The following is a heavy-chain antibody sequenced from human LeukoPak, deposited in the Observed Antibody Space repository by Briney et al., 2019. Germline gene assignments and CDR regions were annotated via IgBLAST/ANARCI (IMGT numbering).Heavy chain of an antibody. Sequence: GGSLRLSCAASGFTFDDYAMHWVRQAPGKGLEWVSGINWNSNNIDYADSVKGRFTISRDNAKNSLYLQMNSLRAEDTALYYCAKASSGYYSAILDWGQGTLVTVSS. CDR2: INWNSNNI. J-gene: IGHJ4*02. D-gene: IGHD3-22*01. CDR1: GFTFDDYA. V-gene: IGHV3-9*01. CDR3: AKASSGYYSAILD.